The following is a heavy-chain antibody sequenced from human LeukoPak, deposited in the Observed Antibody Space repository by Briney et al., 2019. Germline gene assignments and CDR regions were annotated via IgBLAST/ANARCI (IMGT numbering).Heavy chain of an antibody. D-gene: IGHD1-26*01. J-gene: IGHJ5*02. CDR1: GGSISSGTYY. CDR3: AAVRDQSGVIKSGGYPGRYWFDP. CDR2: IYYSGST. V-gene: IGHV4-31*06. Sequence: PSQTLSLTCTVSGGSISSGTYYWGWIRQYPGKGLEWIGSIYYSGSTYYNPSLKSRVTISVDTSKNQFSLKLSSVTAADTAVYYCAAVRDQSGVIKSGGYPGRYWFDPWGQGTLVTVSS.